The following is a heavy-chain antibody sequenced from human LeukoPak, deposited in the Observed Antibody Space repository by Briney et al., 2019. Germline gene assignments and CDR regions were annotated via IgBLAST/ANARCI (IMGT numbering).Heavy chain of an antibody. CDR2: ISYDGSNK. Sequence: HPGGSLRLSCAASGFTFSSYAMHWVRQAPGKGLEWVAVISYDGSNKYYADSVKGRFTISRDNSKNTLYLQMNSLRAEDTAVYYCARDKSGSYKAFDIWGQGTMVTVSS. CDR1: GFTFSSYA. D-gene: IGHD1-26*01. J-gene: IGHJ3*02. CDR3: ARDKSGSYKAFDI. V-gene: IGHV3-30-3*01.